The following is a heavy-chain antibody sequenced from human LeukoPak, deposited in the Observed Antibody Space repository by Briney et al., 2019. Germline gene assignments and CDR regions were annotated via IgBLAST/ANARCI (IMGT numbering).Heavy chain of an antibody. V-gene: IGHV4-39*01. Sequence: PSETLSLTCAVYGGSFSGYYWGWIRQPPGKGLEWIGSIYYSGSTYYNPSLKSRVTISVDTSKNQFSLKLSSVTAADTAVYYCARLAIFPYRYGMDVWGQGTTVTVSS. D-gene: IGHD3-9*01. CDR3: ARLAIFPYRYGMDV. CDR2: IYYSGST. CDR1: GGSFSGYY. J-gene: IGHJ6*02.